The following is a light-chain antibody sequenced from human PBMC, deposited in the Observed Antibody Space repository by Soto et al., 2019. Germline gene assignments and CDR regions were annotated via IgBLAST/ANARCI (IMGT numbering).Light chain of an antibody. V-gene: IGKV1-33*01. CDR3: QQYENLPRFI. Sequence: DIQMTQSPSSLSASVGDRVTITCRASQNIRNSLNWYQQKPGKAPKFLIYASSTLQSGVPSRFSGGGSGTDFTFTISSLQPEDIATYFCQQYENLPRFIFGPGTKVDIK. J-gene: IGKJ3*01. CDR1: QNIRNS. CDR2: ASS.